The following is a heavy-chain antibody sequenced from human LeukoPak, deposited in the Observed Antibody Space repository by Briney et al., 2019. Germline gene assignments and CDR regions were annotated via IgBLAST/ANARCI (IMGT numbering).Heavy chain of an antibody. Sequence: PGGSLRLSCAASGFPFSSYAMSWVRPAPGKGLEWVSDINGSGGSTYYADSVKGRFTISRDNAKNTLYLQMNSLRAEDTAVYYCAREDIVVVQAAESWFDPWGQGTLVTVSS. D-gene: IGHD2-2*01. CDR2: INGSGGST. J-gene: IGHJ5*02. V-gene: IGHV3-23*01. CDR3: AREDIVVVQAAESWFDP. CDR1: GFPFSSYA.